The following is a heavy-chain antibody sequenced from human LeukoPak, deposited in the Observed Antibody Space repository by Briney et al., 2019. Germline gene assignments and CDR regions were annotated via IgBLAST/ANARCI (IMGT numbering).Heavy chain of an antibody. CDR3: ARDRRPYYYYYYYMDV. Sequence: MASETLSLTCAVYGGSFSGYYWSWIRQPPGKGLEWIGEINHSGSTNYNPSLKSRVTISVDTSKNQFSLKLSSVTAADTAVYYCARDRRPYYYYYYYMDVWGKGTTVTISS. V-gene: IGHV4-34*01. CDR1: GGSFSGYY. J-gene: IGHJ6*03. CDR2: INHSGST.